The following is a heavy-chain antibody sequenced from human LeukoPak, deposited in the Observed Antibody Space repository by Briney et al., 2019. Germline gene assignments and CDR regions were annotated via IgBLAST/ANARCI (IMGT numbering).Heavy chain of an antibody. CDR1: GGSISSSSYY. CDR3: ARHKGEDGDYANWFDP. V-gene: IGHV4-39*07. D-gene: IGHD4-17*01. Sequence: PSETLSLTCTVSGGSISSSSYYWGWIRQPPGKGLEWIGSIYYSGSTYYNPSLKSRVTISVDTSKNQFSLKLSSVTAADTAVYYCARHKGEDGDYANWFDPWGQGTLVTVSS. J-gene: IGHJ5*02. CDR2: IYYSGST.